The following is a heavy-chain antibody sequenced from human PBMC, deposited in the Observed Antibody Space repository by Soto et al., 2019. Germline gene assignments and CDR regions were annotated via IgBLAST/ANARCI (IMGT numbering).Heavy chain of an antibody. CDR3: ARGQHHRYYYYYMDV. CDR1: GFTFSSYS. J-gene: IGHJ6*03. V-gene: IGHV3-21*01. Sequence: GGSLRLSCAASGFTFSSYSMNWVRQAPGKGLEWVSSISSSSSYIYYADSVKGRFTISRDNAKNSLYLQMNSLRAEDTAVYYCARGQHHRYYYYYMDVWGKGTTVTVSS. CDR2: ISSSSSYI.